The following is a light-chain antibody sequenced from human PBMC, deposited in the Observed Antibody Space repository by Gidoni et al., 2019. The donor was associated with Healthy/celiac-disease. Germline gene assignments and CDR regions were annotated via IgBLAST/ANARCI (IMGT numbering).Light chain of an antibody. CDR3: QQYNSWPLT. J-gene: IGKJ3*01. CDR2: GAS. V-gene: IGKV3-15*01. CDR1: QSVSSN. Sequence: ELVMTHSPATLSVSPGERATLSCRASQSVSSNLAWYQQKPGQAPRLLIYGASTRASGIPARFSGSGSGTEFTLTISSLQSEDFAVYYCQQYNSWPLTFGPGTKVDIK.